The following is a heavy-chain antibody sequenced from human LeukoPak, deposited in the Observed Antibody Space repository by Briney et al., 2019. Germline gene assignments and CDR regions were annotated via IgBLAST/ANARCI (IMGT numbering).Heavy chain of an antibody. Sequence: PGGSLRLSCAASGFSFNSYDMSWVRQAPGKGLEWVSAISGSGGSTYYADSVKGRFTISRDNSKNTLYLQMNSLRAEDTAVYYCAKDGGWNWFDPWGQGTLVTVSS. CDR1: GFSFNSYD. CDR2: ISGSGGST. J-gene: IGHJ5*02. V-gene: IGHV3-23*01. CDR3: AKDGGWNWFDP. D-gene: IGHD3-16*01.